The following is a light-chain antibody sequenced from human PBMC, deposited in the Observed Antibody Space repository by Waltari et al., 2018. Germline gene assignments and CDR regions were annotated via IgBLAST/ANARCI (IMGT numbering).Light chain of an antibody. CDR3: QHSSITPYT. Sequence: DIQMTQSPASLSASVGDRVTITCRSSQSIGHYLNWYQQKPQQAPRLLIYAASILQSGVPSRFSGSGSETHFTLTISLLQSEDFATYYCQHSSITPYTFGQGTKLEI. V-gene: IGKV1-39*01. J-gene: IGKJ2*01. CDR1: QSIGHY. CDR2: AAS.